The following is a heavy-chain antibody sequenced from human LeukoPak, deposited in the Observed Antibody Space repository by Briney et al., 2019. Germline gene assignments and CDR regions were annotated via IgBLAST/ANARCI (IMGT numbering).Heavy chain of an antibody. D-gene: IGHD2-2*01. Sequence: PGGTLRLSCAASGFTFSSYGMSWVRQAPGKGLEWVSAISGSGGSTYYADSVKGRFTISRDNSKNTLYLQMNSLRAEDTAVYYCAKVSPDIVVVSAAIFDSWGQGTQVTVPS. CDR1: GFTFSSYG. CDR3: AKVSPDIVVVSAAIFDS. V-gene: IGHV3-23*01. J-gene: IGHJ4*02. CDR2: ISGSGGST.